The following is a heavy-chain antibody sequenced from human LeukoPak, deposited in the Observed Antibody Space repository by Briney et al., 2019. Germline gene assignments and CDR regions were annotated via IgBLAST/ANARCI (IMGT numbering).Heavy chain of an antibody. CDR2: ISGSGGRP. CDR3: AKDSTVKPYYGILTGLFHY. D-gene: IGHD3-9*01. CDR1: GFTFSSYG. V-gene: IGHV3-23*01. Sequence: GGSLILSCAASGFTFSSYGMSWVRQAPGKVLEWVSAISGSGGRPYSADSVKGRFTISRDNSKNTLYLQVNSLRAEDTAVYYCAKDSTVKPYYGILTGLFHYWGQGTLVTVSS. J-gene: IGHJ4*02.